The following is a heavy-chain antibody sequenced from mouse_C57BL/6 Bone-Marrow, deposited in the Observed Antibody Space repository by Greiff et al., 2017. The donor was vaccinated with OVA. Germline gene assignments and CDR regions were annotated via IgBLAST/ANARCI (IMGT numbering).Heavy chain of an antibody. Sequence: EVKVEESGGGLVKPGGSLKLSCAASGFTFSSYAMSWVRQTPEKRLEWVATISDGGSYTYYPDNVKGRFTISRDNAKNNLYLQMSHLKSEDTAMYYCARSFYWYFDVWGTGTTVTVSS. CDR1: GFTFSSYA. J-gene: IGHJ1*03. CDR2: ISDGGSYT. CDR3: ARSFYWYFDV. V-gene: IGHV5-4*03.